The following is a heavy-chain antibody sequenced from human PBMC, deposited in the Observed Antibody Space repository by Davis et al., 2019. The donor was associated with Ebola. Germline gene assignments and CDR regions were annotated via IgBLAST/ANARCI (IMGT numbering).Heavy chain of an antibody. CDR3: ARGGSYYNWFDP. J-gene: IGHJ5*02. CDR2: IWYDGSNK. Sequence: GESLKISCAASGFTFSSYGMHWVRQAPGKGLEWVAVIWYDGSNKYYADSVKGRFTISRDNSKNTLYLQMNSLRAEDTAVYYCARGGSYYNWFDPWVQGTLVTVSS. V-gene: IGHV3-33*01. CDR1: GFTFSSYG. D-gene: IGHD1-26*01.